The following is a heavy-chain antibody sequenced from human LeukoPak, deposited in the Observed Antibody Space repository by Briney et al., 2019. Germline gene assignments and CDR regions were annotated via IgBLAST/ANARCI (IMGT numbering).Heavy chain of an antibody. V-gene: IGHV3-21*01. CDR3: AKDVLGAPDY. CDR1: GFTFSSHS. J-gene: IGHJ4*02. CDR2: ISSSRSYI. D-gene: IGHD4/OR15-4a*01. Sequence: GGSLRLSCAASGFTFSSHSMSWVRQAPGKGLEWVSFISSSRSYIYYPDSVKGRFTISRDNSKNTLYLQMNRLRAEDTAVYYCAKDVLGAPDYWGQGTLVTVSS.